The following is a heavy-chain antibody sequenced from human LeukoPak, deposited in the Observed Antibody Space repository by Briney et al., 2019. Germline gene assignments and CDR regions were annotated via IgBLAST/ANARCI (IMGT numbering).Heavy chain of an antibody. Sequence: SETLSLTCTVSGGSISSNSYYWGWIRQPPGQGLEWIGSIYYSGSTYYNPSLKSRVTISVDTSKNQFSLKLSSVTAADTAVYYCARISYYDFWSGYYYYYMDVWGKGTTVTVSS. D-gene: IGHD3-3*01. CDR2: IYYSGST. V-gene: IGHV4-39*01. CDR3: ARISYYDFWSGYYYYYMDV. J-gene: IGHJ6*03. CDR1: GGSISSNSYY.